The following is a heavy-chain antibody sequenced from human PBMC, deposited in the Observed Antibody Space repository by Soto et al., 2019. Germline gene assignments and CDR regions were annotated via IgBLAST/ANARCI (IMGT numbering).Heavy chain of an antibody. D-gene: IGHD3-3*01. CDR2: ISGSGGST. CDR3: AKVGGAYYGFCSGYSRFDY. CDR1: GFTFSSYA. J-gene: IGHJ4*02. V-gene: IGHV3-23*01. Sequence: EVQLLESGGGLVQPGGSLRLSCAASGFTFSSYAKSWVRQAPGKGLEWVSAISGSGGSTYYADSVKGRFTTSRDNSKYTLYLQMNSLRAEDTAVYYCAKVGGAYYGFCSGYSRFDYWGQGTLVTVSS.